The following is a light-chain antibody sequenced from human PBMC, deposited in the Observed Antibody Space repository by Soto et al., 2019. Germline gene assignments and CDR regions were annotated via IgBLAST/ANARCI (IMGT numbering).Light chain of an antibody. CDR2: DVS. Sequence: QSVLTQPASVSGSPGQSIAISCTGTSSDVGGYSYVSWYQQQPGKAPKLVISDVSNRPPGVSDRFSGSKSGNTASLTISGLQTEDEADYYCASYTNSSTYVFGTGTKSPS. V-gene: IGLV2-14*01. J-gene: IGLJ1*01. CDR3: ASYTNSSTYV. CDR1: SSDVGGYSY.